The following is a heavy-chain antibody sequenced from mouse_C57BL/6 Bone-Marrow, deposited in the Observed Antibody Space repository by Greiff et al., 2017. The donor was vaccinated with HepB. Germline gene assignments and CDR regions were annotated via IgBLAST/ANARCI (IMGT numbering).Heavy chain of an antibody. D-gene: IGHD1-1*01. Sequence: EVKLMESGGGLVQPGGSLSLSCAASGFTFTDYYMSWVRQPPGKALEWLGFIRNKANGYTTEYSASVKGRFTISRDNSQSILYLQMNALRAEDSATYYCARFYGSSYVGAMDYWGQGTSVTVSS. V-gene: IGHV7-3*01. J-gene: IGHJ4*01. CDR1: GFTFTDYY. CDR2: IRNKANGYTT. CDR3: ARFYGSSYVGAMDY.